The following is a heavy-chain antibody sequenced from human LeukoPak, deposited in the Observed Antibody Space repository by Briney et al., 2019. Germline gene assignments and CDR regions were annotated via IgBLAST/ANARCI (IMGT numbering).Heavy chain of an antibody. D-gene: IGHD3-22*01. J-gene: IGHJ4*02. CDR3: AKDQYYYDSSGYFDY. V-gene: IGHV3-20*04. Sequence: PGGSLRLSCAASGFTFDDYGMSWVRQAPGKGLEWVSGINWNGGSTGYADSVKGRFTISRDNAKNSLYLQMNSLRAEDTALYYCAKDQYYYDSSGYFDYWGQGTLVTVSS. CDR2: INWNGGST. CDR1: GFTFDDYG.